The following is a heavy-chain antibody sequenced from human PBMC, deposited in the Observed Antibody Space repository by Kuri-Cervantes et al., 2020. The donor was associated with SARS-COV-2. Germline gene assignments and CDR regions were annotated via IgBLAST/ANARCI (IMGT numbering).Heavy chain of an antibody. CDR1: GFTFSSYS. V-gene: IGHV3-21*01. D-gene: IGHD2-2*01. CDR2: ISSSSSYI. J-gene: IGHJ3*02. CDR3: AREGPLIVVVPAAKGGEFDAFGI. Sequence: GESLKISCAASGFTFSSYSMNWVRQAPGKGLEWVSSISSSSSYIYYADSVKGRFTISRDNAKNSLYLQMNSLRAEDTAVYYCAREGPLIVVVPAAKGGEFDAFGIWGQGTVVTVSS.